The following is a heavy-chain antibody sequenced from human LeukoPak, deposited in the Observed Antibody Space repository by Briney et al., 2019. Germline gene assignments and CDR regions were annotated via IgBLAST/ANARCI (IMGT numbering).Heavy chain of an antibody. CDR3: AKDGGGNYYYYYMDV. V-gene: IGHV3-30*02. Sequence: GGSLRLSCEASGFTFSTYGMHWVRQAPGKGLEWVAVIWYDGSNKYYADSVKGRFTISRDNSKNTLYLQMNSLRAEDTAVYYCAKDGGGNYYYYYMDVWGKGTTVTVSS. CDR2: IWYDGSNK. D-gene: IGHD3-16*01. J-gene: IGHJ6*03. CDR1: GFTFSTYG.